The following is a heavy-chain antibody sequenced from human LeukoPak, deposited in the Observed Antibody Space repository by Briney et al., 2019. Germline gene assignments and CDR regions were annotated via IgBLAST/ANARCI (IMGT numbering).Heavy chain of an antibody. D-gene: IGHD6-19*01. J-gene: IGHJ4*02. CDR1: GFTFSNYW. Sequence: GGSLRLSCAASGFTFSNYWMSWVRQAPGKGLEWVANIKHDGSKTYYVDSVKGRFTISRDNAKNSLYLQMNSLRAEDTAVYYCAKPIAVTGDFDYWGQGTLVTVSS. CDR3: AKPIAVTGDFDY. V-gene: IGHV3-7*05. CDR2: IKHDGSKT.